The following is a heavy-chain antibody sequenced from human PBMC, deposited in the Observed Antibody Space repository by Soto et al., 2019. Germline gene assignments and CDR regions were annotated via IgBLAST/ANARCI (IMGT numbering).Heavy chain of an antibody. CDR1: GGSISSHY. Sequence: TSETLSLTCTVSGGSISSHYWSWVRQPPGKGLEWIGYLYYTESTNYNASLKSQVTMSLDTSKNQFSLMLTSVTAADTAVYYCARLGETVTSQALGFDNWGQGILVTVSS. J-gene: IGHJ4*02. D-gene: IGHD4-17*01. CDR3: ARLGETVTSQALGFDN. V-gene: IGHV4-59*11. CDR2: LYYTEST.